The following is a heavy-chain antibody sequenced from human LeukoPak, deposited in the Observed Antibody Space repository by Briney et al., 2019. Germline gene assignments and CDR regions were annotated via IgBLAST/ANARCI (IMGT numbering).Heavy chain of an antibody. V-gene: IGHV4-31*03. CDR3: ARGESGNHAGFFDI. CDR2: IYYSGST. CDR1: GGSISSGGYY. Sequence: PSQTLSLTCTVSGGSISSGGYYWSWIRQHPGKGLEWIGYIYYSGSTNYSPSLKSRVTISVDTSKNQFSLKLSSVTAADTAVYYCARGESGNHAGFFDIWGQGTMVTVSS. J-gene: IGHJ3*02. D-gene: IGHD1-14*01.